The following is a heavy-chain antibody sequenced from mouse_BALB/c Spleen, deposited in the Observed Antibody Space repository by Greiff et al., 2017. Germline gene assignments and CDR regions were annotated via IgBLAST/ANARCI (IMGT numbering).Heavy chain of an antibody. CDR3: ARDDGYYVDAMDY. Sequence: EVQLQESGGGLVKPGGSLKLSCAASGFTFSSYAMSWVRQTPEKRLEWVASISSGGSTYYPDSVKGRFTISRDNARNILYLQMSSLRSEDTAMYYCARDDGYYVDAMDYWGQGTSVTVSS. J-gene: IGHJ4*01. D-gene: IGHD2-3*01. CDR2: ISSGGST. CDR1: GFTFSSYA. V-gene: IGHV5-6-5*01.